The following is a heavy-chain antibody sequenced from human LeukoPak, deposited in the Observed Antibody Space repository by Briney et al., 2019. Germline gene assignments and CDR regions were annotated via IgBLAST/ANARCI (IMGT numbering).Heavy chain of an antibody. CDR1: GFTFSSYS. CDR3: VTSGCSGATCYFFLYY. CDR2: INYSGTNM. J-gene: IGHJ4*02. D-gene: IGHD2-15*01. V-gene: IGHV3-21*01. Sequence: GGSLRLSCAASGFTFSSYSMNWVRQAPGKGLEWVSSINYSGTNMYYADSVKGRFTISRDNAKNSLFLQMNSLRPEDTAVYYCVTSGCSGATCYFFLYYWGQGTPGTVSS.